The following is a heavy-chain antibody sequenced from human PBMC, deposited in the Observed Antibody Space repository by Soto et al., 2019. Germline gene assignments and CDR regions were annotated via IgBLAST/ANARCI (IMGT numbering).Heavy chain of an antibody. CDR3: ARVPDYGGHPENYYYYGMDV. Sequence: ASVKVSCKASGYTFTSDYMHWGRQAPGQGLEWMGIINPSGGSTSYAQKFQGRVTMTRDTSTSTVYMELSSLRSEDTAVYYCARVPDYGGHPENYYYYGMDVWGQGTTVTVYS. CDR1: GYTFTSDY. V-gene: IGHV1-46*01. CDR2: INPSGGST. D-gene: IGHD4-17*01. J-gene: IGHJ6*02.